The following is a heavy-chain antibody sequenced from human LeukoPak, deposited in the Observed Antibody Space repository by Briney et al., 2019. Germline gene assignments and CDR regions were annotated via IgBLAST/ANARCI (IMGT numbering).Heavy chain of an antibody. CDR1: GFTFSSYA. V-gene: IGHV3-30-3*01. D-gene: IGHD5-24*01. J-gene: IGHJ3*02. Sequence: GGSLRLSCAASGFTFSSYAMHWVRQAPGKGLEWVAVISYDGSNKYYADSVKGRFTISRDNSKNTLYLQMNSLRAEDTAVYYCARDMGSLTRWLQRPGAKAFDIWGQGTMVTVSS. CDR2: ISYDGSNK. CDR3: ARDMGSLTRWLQRPGAKAFDI.